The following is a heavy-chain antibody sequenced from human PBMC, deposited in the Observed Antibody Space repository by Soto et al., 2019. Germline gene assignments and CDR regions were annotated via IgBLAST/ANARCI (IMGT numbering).Heavy chain of an antibody. D-gene: IGHD2-2*01. Sequence: SETLSLTCAVYGGSFSGYYWSWIRQPPGKGLEWIGEINHSGSTNYNPSLKSRVTISVDTSKNQFSLKLSSVTAADTAVYYCARGGDIVVVPAAYYYYYGMDVWGQGTTVTVSS. V-gene: IGHV4-34*01. CDR1: GGSFSGYY. CDR3: ARGGDIVVVPAAYYYYYGMDV. CDR2: INHSGST. J-gene: IGHJ6*02.